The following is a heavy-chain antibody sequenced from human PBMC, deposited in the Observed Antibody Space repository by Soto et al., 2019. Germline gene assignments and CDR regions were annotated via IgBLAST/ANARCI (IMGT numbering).Heavy chain of an antibody. CDR2: ISWAGGST. CDR1: GFTFDDYT. J-gene: IGHJ4*02. D-gene: IGHD6-19*01. CDR3: AKDRDDIAVAGTGFGDY. Sequence: EVQLVESGGVVVQPGGSLRLSCAASGFTFDDYTMHWVRQAPGKGLEWVSLISWAGGSTYYADSVKGRFTISRDNSKNSLYLQMNGLRTEDTALYYCAKDRDDIAVAGTGFGDYWGQGTLVTVSS. V-gene: IGHV3-43*01.